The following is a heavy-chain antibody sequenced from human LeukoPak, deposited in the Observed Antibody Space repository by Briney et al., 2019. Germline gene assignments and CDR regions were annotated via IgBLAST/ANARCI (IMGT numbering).Heavy chain of an antibody. J-gene: IGHJ4*02. D-gene: IGHD1-26*01. CDR1: GFTFSTYS. V-gene: IGHV3-48*01. Sequence: PGGSLRLSCVASGFTFSTYSINWVRHAPGKGPEWISYISSGGTTTYYADSVKGRFTISRDNSKNTLYLQMNSLRAEDTAVYYCVKDSKVGAPGLFDYWGQGTLVTVSS. CDR3: VKDSKVGAPGLFDY. CDR2: ISSGGTTT.